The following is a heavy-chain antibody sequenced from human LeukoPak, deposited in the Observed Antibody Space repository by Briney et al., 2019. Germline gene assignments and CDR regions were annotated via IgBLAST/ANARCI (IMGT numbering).Heavy chain of an antibody. CDR2: ISSSSSYI. V-gene: IGHV3-21*01. CDR1: GFTFSSYS. CDR3: ARGRTHYCDSNGYSDY. Sequence: GGSLRLSCAASGFTFSSYSMNWVRQAPGRGLEWVSSISSSSSYIYYADSVKGRFTISRDNAKNSLYLQMNSLRAEDTAVYYCARGRTHYCDSNGYSDYWGQGTLVTVSS. D-gene: IGHD3-22*01. J-gene: IGHJ4*02.